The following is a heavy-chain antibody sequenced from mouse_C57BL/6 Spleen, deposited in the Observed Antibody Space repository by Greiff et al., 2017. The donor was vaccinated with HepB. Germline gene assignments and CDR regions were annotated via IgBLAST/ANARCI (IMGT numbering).Heavy chain of an antibody. D-gene: IGHD1-1*01. CDR1: GFTFSDYY. V-gene: IGHV5-12*01. Sequence: EVQVVESGGGLVQPGGSLKLSCAASGFTFSDYYMYWVRQTPEKRLEWVAYISNGGGSTYYPDTVKGRFTISRDNAKNTLYLQMSRLKSEDTAMYYCARGDYGRDYAMDYWGQGTSVTVSS. J-gene: IGHJ4*01. CDR2: ISNGGGST. CDR3: ARGDYGRDYAMDY.